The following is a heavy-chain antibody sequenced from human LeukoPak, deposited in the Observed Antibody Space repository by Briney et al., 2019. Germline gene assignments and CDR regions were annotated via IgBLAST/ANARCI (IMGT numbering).Heavy chain of an antibody. J-gene: IGHJ4*02. D-gene: IGHD3-10*01. CDR3: ANVYYYGSGSYESRYFDY. CDR2: ISASGGTT. Sequence: GGSLRLSCAASGFSFSSYAMSWVRQAPGKGLEWVSGISASGGTTYYADSVKGRFTISRDNPKNTLYLQMNSLRAEDTAVYYCANVYYYGSGSYESRYFDYWGQGTLVTVSS. V-gene: IGHV3-23*01. CDR1: GFSFSSYA.